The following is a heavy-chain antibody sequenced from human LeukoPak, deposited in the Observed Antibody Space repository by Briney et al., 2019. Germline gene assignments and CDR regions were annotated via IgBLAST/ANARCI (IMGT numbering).Heavy chain of an antibody. J-gene: IGHJ4*02. Sequence: SETLSLTCAVYGGSFSGYYWGWIRQPPGKGLEWIGSIYYSGSTYYNPSLKSRLTISIDTSNNQFSLKLSSVTAADTAVYYCARDHAFYYGSGSYYSVDYWGQGTLVTVSS. V-gene: IGHV4-34*01. D-gene: IGHD3-10*01. CDR1: GGSFSGYY. CDR2: IYYSGST. CDR3: ARDHAFYYGSGSYYSVDY.